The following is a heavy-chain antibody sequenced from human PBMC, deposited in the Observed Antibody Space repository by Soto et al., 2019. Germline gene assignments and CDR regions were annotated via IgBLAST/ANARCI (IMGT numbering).Heavy chain of an antibody. CDR1: GXTFSASA. Sequence: PXGSLRLSSAASGXTFSASAMHWVRQASGKGLEWVGRIRSKANSYATAYSASVEGMFTISRDYSKNTAYLQMNSMKTEDTAVYYCTRDGYNSYYYYGMDVWGQGTTGTVSS. J-gene: IGHJ6*02. CDR2: IRSKANSYAT. V-gene: IGHV3-73*01. CDR3: TRDGYNSYYYYGMDV. D-gene: IGHD5-12*01.